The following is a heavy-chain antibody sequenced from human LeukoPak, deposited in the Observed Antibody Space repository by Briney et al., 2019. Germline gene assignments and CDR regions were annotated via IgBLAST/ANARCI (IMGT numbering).Heavy chain of an antibody. J-gene: IGHJ6*03. D-gene: IGHD2-2*01. Sequence: ASVKVSCKASGYTFTSYNINWVRQAPGQGLEWMAWMHPNNGDTGYAQKFQDKVTVTSNTSISTAYMELRSLTSEDTAVYYCARELIVLEPAARRYNYYMDVWGIGTTVSVSS. CDR2: MHPNNGDT. CDR3: ARELIVLEPAARRYNYYMDV. V-gene: IGHV1-8*03. CDR1: GYTFTSYN.